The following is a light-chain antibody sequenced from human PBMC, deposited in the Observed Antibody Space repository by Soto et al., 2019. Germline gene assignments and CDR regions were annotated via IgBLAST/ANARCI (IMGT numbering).Light chain of an antibody. J-gene: IGKJ5*01. CDR3: QQRSNWPPIT. CDR1: QSVSRY. V-gene: IGKV3-11*01. CDR2: DAS. Sequence: EIVLTQSPATMSLSPGERATLSCRASQSVSRYLAWYQQKPGQPPRLLIYDASNRATGVPARFSGSGSGTDFTLTISSLEPEDFAVYYCQQRSNWPPITFGQGTRLEIK.